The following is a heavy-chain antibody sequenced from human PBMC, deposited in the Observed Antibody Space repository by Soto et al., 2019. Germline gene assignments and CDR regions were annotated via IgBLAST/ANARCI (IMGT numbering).Heavy chain of an antibody. CDR1: GFTVRSNY. J-gene: IGHJ6*02. Sequence: GGSLRLSCAASGFTVRSNYMTWVRQAPGKGLEWVSLLNSGGSTNYADSVKGRFTISRDNSKNTVYLQMNSLRAEDTAVYYCVSGRYHSVRLGMDVWGQGTTVTVSS. D-gene: IGHD6-19*01. V-gene: IGHV3-66*01. CDR3: VSGRYHSVRLGMDV. CDR2: LNSGGST.